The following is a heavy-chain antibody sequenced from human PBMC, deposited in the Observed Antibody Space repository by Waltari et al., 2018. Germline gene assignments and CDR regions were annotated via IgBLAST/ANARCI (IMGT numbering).Heavy chain of an antibody. CDR1: GFTFDDHG. Sequence: VHLVESGGGLVQPGGSLRLSCAVSGFTFDDHGMHWVRQVPGKGLEWVSGISWNSGRIDYADSVKGRFTISRDNAKNFLYLQMNDLRAEDTALYYCAKAQSGSYFNSFDFWGQGTLVTVSS. CDR2: ISWNSGRI. D-gene: IGHD3-10*01. V-gene: IGHV3-9*01. J-gene: IGHJ4*02. CDR3: AKAQSGSYFNSFDF.